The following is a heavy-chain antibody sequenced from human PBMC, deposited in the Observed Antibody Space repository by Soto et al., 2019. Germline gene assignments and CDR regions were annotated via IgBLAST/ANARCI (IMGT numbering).Heavy chain of an antibody. Sequence: QVQLVQSGAEVKKPGSSVKVSCKASGGTFSSYAISWVRQAPGQGLEWMGGIIPIFGTANYAQKFQGRVTMTEDECTSTAYMELSSLRSEDTAVYYCARGCGEHYYDSSGPYYYYGMDVWGQGTTVTVSS. CDR1: GGTFSSYA. CDR3: ARGCGEHYYDSSGPYYYYGMDV. V-gene: IGHV1-69*12. CDR2: IIPIFGTA. D-gene: IGHD3-22*01. J-gene: IGHJ6*02.